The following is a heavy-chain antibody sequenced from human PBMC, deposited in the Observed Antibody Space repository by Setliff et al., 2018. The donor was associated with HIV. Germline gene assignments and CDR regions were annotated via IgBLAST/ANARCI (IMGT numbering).Heavy chain of an antibody. CDR1: GYTFINYG. CDR3: ARDSGSYGAFDI. Sequence: RASVKVSCKTSGYTFINYGITWVRQAPGQGLEWMGWINPNSGGTNYAQKFQGRVTMTRDTSISTAYMELSRLRSDDTAVYYCARDSGSYGAFDIWGQGTMVTVSS. CDR2: INPNSGGT. D-gene: IGHD1-26*01. J-gene: IGHJ3*02. V-gene: IGHV1-2*02.